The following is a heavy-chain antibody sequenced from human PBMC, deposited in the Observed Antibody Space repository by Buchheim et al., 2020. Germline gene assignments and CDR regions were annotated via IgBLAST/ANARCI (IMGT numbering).Heavy chain of an antibody. J-gene: IGHJ5*02. CDR3: ARDWQLDP. V-gene: IGHV4-31*03. CDR1: GDSISSGGHY. Sequence: QVQLQESGPGLVTPSQTLSLTCTVSGDSISSGGHYWSWIRQRPGEGLEWIGYIYDSASTYYNPSLQSRVTMSLDTSNNQFSLKLTSVTVADTAVYYCARDWQLDPWGQGTL. D-gene: IGHD6-13*01. CDR2: IYDSAST.